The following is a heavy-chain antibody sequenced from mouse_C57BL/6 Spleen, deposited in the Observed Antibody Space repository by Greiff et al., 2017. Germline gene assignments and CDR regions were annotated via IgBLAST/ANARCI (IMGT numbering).Heavy chain of an antibody. J-gene: IGHJ4*01. V-gene: IGHV5-17*01. Sequence: EVKLQESGGGLVKPGGSLKLSCAASGFTFSDYGMHWVRQAPEKGLEWVAYISSGSSTIYYADTVKGRFTISRDNAKNTLFLQMTSLRSEDTAMYYCARPPTGTDAMDYWGQGTSVTVSS. D-gene: IGHD4-1*02. CDR3: ARPPTGTDAMDY. CDR1: GFTFSDYG. CDR2: ISSGSSTI.